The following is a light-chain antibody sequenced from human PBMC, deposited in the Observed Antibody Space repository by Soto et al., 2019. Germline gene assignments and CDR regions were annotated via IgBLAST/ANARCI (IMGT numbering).Light chain of an antibody. CDR1: SNDIGGYNY. CDR3: CSHAGKNTLV. Sequence: QSALTQPRSVSGSPGQSVTISCTGTSNDIGGYNYVSWYQQHPGKAPKFIIYDVSERPSGVPDRFSGSKSGNTASLTISGLRAEDEADYYCCSHAGKNTLVFGGGTKVTVL. J-gene: IGLJ2*01. CDR2: DVS. V-gene: IGLV2-11*01.